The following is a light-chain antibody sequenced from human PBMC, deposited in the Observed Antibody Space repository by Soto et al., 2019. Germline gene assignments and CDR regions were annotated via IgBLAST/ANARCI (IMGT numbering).Light chain of an antibody. Sequence: EIVMTQSPATLSVSPGERATLSCRAGQSVSDNLAWYQQRPGQAPRLLFYGASTRATGVPVRFSASGSGTEFTLTISSLQSEDFAVYYCQQYGSSQFTFGPGTKVNIK. CDR1: QSVSDN. V-gene: IGKV3-15*01. CDR2: GAS. J-gene: IGKJ3*01. CDR3: QQYGSSQFT.